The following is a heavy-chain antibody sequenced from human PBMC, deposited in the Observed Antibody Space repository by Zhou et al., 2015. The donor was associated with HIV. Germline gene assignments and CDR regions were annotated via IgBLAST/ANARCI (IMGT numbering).Heavy chain of an antibody. V-gene: IGHV1-69*01. J-gene: IGHJ6*02. CDR1: GGTFSSYA. CDR3: ARDISPTSFRGRPETRYYGMDV. D-gene: IGHD1-14*01. Sequence: QVQLVQSGAEVKKPGSSVKVSCKASGGTFSSYAISWVRQAPGQGLEWMGGIIPIFGTANYAQKFQGRVTITADESTSTAYMELSSLRSEDTAVYYCARDISPTSFRGRPETRYYGMDVVGPRDHGHRLL. CDR2: IIPIFGTA.